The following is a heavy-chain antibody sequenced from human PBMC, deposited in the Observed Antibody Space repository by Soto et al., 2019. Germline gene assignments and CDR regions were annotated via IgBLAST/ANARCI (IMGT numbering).Heavy chain of an antibody. CDR3: ARDNGIAGSFDP. J-gene: IGHJ5*02. CDR1: GFTFRSYS. CDR2: ISISSRTI. Sequence: EMQLVESGGGLVQPGGSLRLSCAASGFTFRSYSMNWVRQPPGKGLEWVSYISISSRTIYYADSVKGRFTIPRDDAKNALYLQMNSLRDEDTSVYYCARDNGIAGSFDPWGQGTLVTVSS. V-gene: IGHV3-48*02. D-gene: IGHD6-13*01.